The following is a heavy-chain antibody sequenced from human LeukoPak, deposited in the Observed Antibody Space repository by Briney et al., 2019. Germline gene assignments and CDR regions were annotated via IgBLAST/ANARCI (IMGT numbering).Heavy chain of an antibody. CDR3: AREYGSAFDM. J-gene: IGHJ3*02. Sequence: GESLKTSCKGSGYAFTSYWIGWGRPIPGKGLEWMGIIYPGDSDTRYSPSFQGQVTISADKSINTAYLQWSSLKASDTAMYYCAREYGSAFDMWGQGTMVTVSS. D-gene: IGHD3-10*01. CDR1: GYAFTSYW. V-gene: IGHV5-51*01. CDR2: IYPGDSDT.